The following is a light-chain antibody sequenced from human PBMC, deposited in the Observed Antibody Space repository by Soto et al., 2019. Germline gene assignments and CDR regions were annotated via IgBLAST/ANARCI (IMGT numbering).Light chain of an antibody. CDR2: DTS. J-gene: IGKJ1*01. Sequence: ETVMTQSPATLSVSPGERPALSCTASHSVGSTLAWYQQKPGQATRLLMYDTSTRDTGIPARFSGSGSGTEVTLTISSLQSDDFAVYDCQHYNNWPWTVGQGTKVDIK. CDR1: HSVGST. V-gene: IGKV3-15*01. CDR3: QHYNNWPWT.